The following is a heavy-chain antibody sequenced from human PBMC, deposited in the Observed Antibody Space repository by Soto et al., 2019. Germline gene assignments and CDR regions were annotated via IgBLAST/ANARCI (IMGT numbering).Heavy chain of an antibody. CDR2: INYSGIS. D-gene: IGHD3-10*01. Sequence: QVQVQESGPRLVKPSETLSLTCTVSGVSISSFYWSWIRQPPGKGLEWIAFINYSGISNYNSSLKTRATISMDTSQSQLSLKLTSVTAADTAVNYCASGLPYFYWGQGSLVTVSP. V-gene: IGHV4-59*01. CDR1: GVSISSFY. J-gene: IGHJ4*02. CDR3: ASGLPYFY.